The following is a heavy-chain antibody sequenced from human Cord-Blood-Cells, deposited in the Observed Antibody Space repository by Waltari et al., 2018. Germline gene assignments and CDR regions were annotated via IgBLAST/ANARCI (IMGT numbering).Heavy chain of an antibody. Sequence: EVQLLESGGGLVQPGGSLRLSCSASGFTFSSYAMSWDRQAPGKGLEWVSAISGSGGSTYYADSVKGRFTISRDNSKNTLYLQMNSLRAEDTAVYYCARSSIAAERTFDYWGQGTLVTVSS. CDR3: ARSSIAAERTFDY. V-gene: IGHV3-23*01. CDR2: ISGSGGST. J-gene: IGHJ4*02. D-gene: IGHD6-13*01. CDR1: GFTFSSYA.